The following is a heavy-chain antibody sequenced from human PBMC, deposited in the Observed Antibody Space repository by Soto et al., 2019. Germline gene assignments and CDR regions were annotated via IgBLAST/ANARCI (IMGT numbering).Heavy chain of an antibody. CDR2: IYSGGST. Sequence: GGSLRLSCAASGFTVSSNYMSWVRQAPGKGLEWVSVIYSGGSTYYADSVKGRFTISRDNSKNTLYLQMNSLRAEDTAVYYCVRVITYKFFGLGGAFDIWGQGTMVTVSS. D-gene: IGHD3-3*01. V-gene: IGHV3-53*01. J-gene: IGHJ3*02. CDR3: VRVITYKFFGLGGAFDI. CDR1: GFTVSSNY.